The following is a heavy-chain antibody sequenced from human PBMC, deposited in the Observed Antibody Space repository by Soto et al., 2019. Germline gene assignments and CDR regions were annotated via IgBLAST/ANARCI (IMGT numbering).Heavy chain of an antibody. CDR1: GFTFSNAW. CDR3: STGATSSGLLFES. D-gene: IGHD6-19*01. V-gene: IGHV3-15*01. J-gene: IGHJ4*02. CDR2: IKSKTAGGTT. Sequence: EVHLVESGGGLVKPGGSLRPSCPAPGFTFSNAWMNWVRQAPGKGLEWVGRIKSKTAGGTTDSAAPVKGRSTISRDDSKNTLYLQINSLKAEDTAMYYCSTGATSSGLLFESWGQGTLVSVSS.